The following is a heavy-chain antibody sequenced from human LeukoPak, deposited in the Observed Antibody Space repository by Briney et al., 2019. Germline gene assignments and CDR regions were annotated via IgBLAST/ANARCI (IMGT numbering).Heavy chain of an antibody. CDR3: ARSTVGGITLAY. Sequence: VASVKVSCKASGGTFSSYGISRVRQAPGQGLEWMGGIIPIFGTANYAQKFQGRVTITADQSTSTAYMELSSLRSEDTAVYYCARSTVGGITLAYWGQGTLVTVSS. J-gene: IGHJ4*02. V-gene: IGHV1-69*13. D-gene: IGHD1-26*01. CDR2: IIPIFGTA. CDR1: GGTFSSYG.